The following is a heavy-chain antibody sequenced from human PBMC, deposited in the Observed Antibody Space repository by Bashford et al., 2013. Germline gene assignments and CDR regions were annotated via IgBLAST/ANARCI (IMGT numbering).Heavy chain of an antibody. V-gene: IGHV1-18*01. J-gene: IGHJ3*02. D-gene: IGHD3-22*01. Sequence: VASVKVSCKASGYTFTKYAMHWVRQAPGEGLEWMGWISAYNGNTNYAQKLQGRVTMTTDTSTSTAYMELRSLRSDDTAVYYCARDFNYYDSSGYYVSDAFDIVGPKGQWSPSPQ. CDR3: ARDFNYYDSSGYYVSDAFDI. CDR1: GYTFTKYA. CDR2: ISAYNGNT.